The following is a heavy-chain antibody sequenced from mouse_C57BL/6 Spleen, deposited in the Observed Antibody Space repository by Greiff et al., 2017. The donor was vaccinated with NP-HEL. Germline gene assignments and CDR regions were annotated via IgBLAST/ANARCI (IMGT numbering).Heavy chain of an antibody. CDR2: IYPGSGST. V-gene: IGHV1-55*01. Sequence: VQLQQPGAELVKPGASVKMSCKASGYTFTSYWITWVKQRPGQGLEWIGDIYPGSGSTNYNEKFKSKATLTVDTSSSTAYMQLSSLTSEDSAVYYCARNSNYDGYYAMDYWGQGTSVTVSS. D-gene: IGHD2-5*01. CDR3: ARNSNYDGYYAMDY. J-gene: IGHJ4*01. CDR1: GYTFTSYW.